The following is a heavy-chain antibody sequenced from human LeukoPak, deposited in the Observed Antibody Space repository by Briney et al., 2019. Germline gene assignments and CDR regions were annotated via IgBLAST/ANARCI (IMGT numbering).Heavy chain of an antibody. CDR3: ARDGEVEMATITAFDI. Sequence: PGGSLRLSCAASGFTFSSYAMSWVRQAPGKGLEWVSAISGSGGSTYYADSVKGRFTISRDNAKNTLYLQMNSLRAEDTAAYYCARDGEVEMATITAFDIWGQGTMVTVSS. CDR1: GFTFSSYA. V-gene: IGHV3-23*01. J-gene: IGHJ3*02. CDR2: ISGSGGST. D-gene: IGHD5-24*01.